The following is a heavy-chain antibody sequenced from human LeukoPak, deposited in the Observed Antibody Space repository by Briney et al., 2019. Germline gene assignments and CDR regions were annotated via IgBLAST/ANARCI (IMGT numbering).Heavy chain of an antibody. CDR1: GVTFSDYY. CDR2: ISSRSITI. J-gene: IGHJ4*02. Sequence: GGSLRLSCAASGVTFSDYYMSWIRQAPGKGLEWIAYISSRSITIHYADSVRGRFTISRDNAKRSVYLQMNSLGAEDTAIYYCARLKAGFWGQGTLVTVSS. CDR3: ARLKAGF. V-gene: IGHV3-11*01.